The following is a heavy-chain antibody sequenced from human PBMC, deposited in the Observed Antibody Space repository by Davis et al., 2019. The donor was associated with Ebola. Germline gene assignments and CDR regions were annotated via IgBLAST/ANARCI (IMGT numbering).Heavy chain of an antibody. CDR2: IYTGDSDT. CDR3: ARHRPYGDYAIDY. CDR1: GNSFTSHW. V-gene: IGHV5-51*01. J-gene: IGHJ4*02. Sequence: GESLKISCKDSGNSFTSHWIGWVRQMPGKGLDWMGIIYTGDSDTRYGPSFRGQVTISADKSITTAYLQWTSLKASDTAMYYCARHRPYGDYAIDYWGQGTLVTVSS. D-gene: IGHD4-17*01.